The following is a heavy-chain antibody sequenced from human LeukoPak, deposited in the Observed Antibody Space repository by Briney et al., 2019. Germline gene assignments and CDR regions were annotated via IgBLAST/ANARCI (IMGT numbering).Heavy chain of an antibody. CDR1: VFTPSSAW. Sequence: GSPRVSCAPSVFTPSSAWMSWVCEALGAGVGCGANIKQDGSEKYYVDSVKGRFTVSRDNAKNSLYLQMNSLRVEDTAVYYCVRGGYGDYGRGSWGQGTLLTVSS. CDR3: VRGGYGDYGRGS. CDR2: IKQDGSEK. V-gene: IGHV3-7*01. J-gene: IGHJ5*02. D-gene: IGHD4-17*01.